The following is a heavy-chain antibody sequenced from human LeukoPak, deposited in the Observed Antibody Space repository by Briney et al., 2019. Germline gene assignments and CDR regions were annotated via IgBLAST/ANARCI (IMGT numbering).Heavy chain of an antibody. J-gene: IGHJ4*02. V-gene: IGHV4-59*08. Sequence: SETLSLTCTVSGGSISSYFWSWIRQTPGKGLEWIGDIHYSGSTNYNPSLKSRVTISVDTSKNQFSLKLTSVTAADTAVYYCARGGIYSDSSGFRYFDSWGQGTLLTVSS. CDR3: ARGGIYSDSSGFRYFDS. CDR2: IHYSGST. D-gene: IGHD3-22*01. CDR1: GGSISSYF.